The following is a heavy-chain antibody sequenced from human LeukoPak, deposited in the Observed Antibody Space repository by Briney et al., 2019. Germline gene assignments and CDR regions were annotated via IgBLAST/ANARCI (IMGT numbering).Heavy chain of an antibody. J-gene: IGHJ4*02. V-gene: IGHV3-7*01. CDR2: IKQDGSEK. CDR1: GCTFSNYW. D-gene: IGHD3/OR15-3a*01. Sequence: GGSLRLSCAASGCTFSNYWMSWVRQAPGKGLEWVANIKQDGSEKYYVDSVKGRFTISRDNAKNSLYLQMNSLRAEDTAVYYCARDTDSLDYWGQGTLVTVSS. CDR3: ARDTDSLDY.